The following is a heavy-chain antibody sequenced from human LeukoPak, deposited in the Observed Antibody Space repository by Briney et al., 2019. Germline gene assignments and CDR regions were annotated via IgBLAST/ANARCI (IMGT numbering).Heavy chain of an antibody. CDR3: ARDLVGSGITRYHYGMDV. CDR1: GYTFTSYG. J-gene: IGHJ6*02. V-gene: IGHV1-18*01. CDR2: VSAYNGNT. D-gene: IGHD1-26*01. Sequence: ASVKVSCKASGYTFTSYGISWVRQAPGQGLEWMGWVSAYNGNTNYAQKLQGRVTMTTDTSTSTAYMELRSLRSDDTAVYYCARDLVGSGITRYHYGMDVWGQGTTVTVSS.